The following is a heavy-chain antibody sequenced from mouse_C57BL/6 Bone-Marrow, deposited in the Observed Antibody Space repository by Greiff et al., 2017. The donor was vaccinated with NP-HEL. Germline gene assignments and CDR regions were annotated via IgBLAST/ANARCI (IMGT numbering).Heavy chain of an antibody. V-gene: IGHV5-16*01. CDR2: INYDGSST. CDR3: AREGTTVVAFDY. J-gene: IGHJ2*01. Sequence: DVQLVESEGGLVQPGSSMKLSCTASGFTFSDYYMAWVRQVPEKGLEWVANINYDGSSTYYLDSLKSRFIISRDNAKNILYLQMSSLKSEDTATYYCAREGTTVVAFDYWGQGTTLTVSS. CDR1: GFTFSDYY. D-gene: IGHD1-1*01.